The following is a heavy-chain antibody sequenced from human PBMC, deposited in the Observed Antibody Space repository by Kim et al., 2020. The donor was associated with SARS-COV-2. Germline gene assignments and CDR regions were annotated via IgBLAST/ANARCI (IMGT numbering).Heavy chain of an antibody. CDR2: INPDTGAT. Sequence: ASVKVSCKTSQYTFAAYSIHWVRQAPGQGLEWMGRINPDTGATTYAQKFQDRVTMTRDTSLNTAYMDLSGLTSDDTAVYYCAGDVGGLGDVWGQGTTVTV. J-gene: IGHJ6*02. CDR3: AGDVGGLGDV. D-gene: IGHD2-15*01. V-gene: IGHV1-2*06. CDR1: QYTFAAYS.